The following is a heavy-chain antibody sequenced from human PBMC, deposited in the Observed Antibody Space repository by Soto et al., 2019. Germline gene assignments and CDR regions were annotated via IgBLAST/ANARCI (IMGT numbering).Heavy chain of an antibody. CDR2: IYPVDSDT. V-gene: IGHV5-51*01. CDR3: ARSISGSYSHFDS. J-gene: IGHJ4*02. D-gene: IGHD3-10*01. CDR1: GYSFTSYW. Sequence: GESLKISCKGSGYSFTSYWIGWVRQMPWKGLEWMGIIYPVDSDTRYSPSFQGQVTISADKSISTAYLQWSSLKASDTAMYYCARSISGSYSHFDSWGQGTQVTVSS.